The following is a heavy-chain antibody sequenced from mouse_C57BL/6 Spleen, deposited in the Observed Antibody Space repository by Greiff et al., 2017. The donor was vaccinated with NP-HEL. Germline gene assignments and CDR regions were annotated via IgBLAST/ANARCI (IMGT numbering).Heavy chain of an antibody. CDR2: ILPGSGST. Sequence: VQLQQSGAELMKPGASVKLSCKATGYTFTGYWIEWVKQRPGHGLEWIGEILPGSGSTNYNEKFKGKATFTADTSSNTAYMQLSSLTTEDSAINNCARGDYYGNSLLYCFAYWGQGTTLTVSS. CDR1: GYTFTGYW. J-gene: IGHJ2*01. V-gene: IGHV1-9*01. D-gene: IGHD1-1*01. CDR3: ARGDYYGNSLLYCFAY.